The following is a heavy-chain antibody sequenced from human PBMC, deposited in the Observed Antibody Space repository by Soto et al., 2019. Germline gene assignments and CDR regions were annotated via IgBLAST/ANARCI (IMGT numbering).Heavy chain of an antibody. Sequence: QITLKESGPTLVKPTQTLTLTCTFSGFSLTTDRVGVGWIRQPPGEALTWLAVIYWDDSKTYGPSLESRLTNTKDTSNNQLALTMTNMDSLDTATYYCAHAYGGRSLYWGQGTLVTVSS. CDR1: GFSLTTDRVG. V-gene: IGHV2-5*05. CDR2: IYWDDSK. D-gene: IGHD1-26*01. CDR3: AHAYGGRSLY. J-gene: IGHJ4*02.